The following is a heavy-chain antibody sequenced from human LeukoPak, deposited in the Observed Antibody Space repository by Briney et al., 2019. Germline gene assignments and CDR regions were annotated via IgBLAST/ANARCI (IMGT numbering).Heavy chain of an antibody. CDR3: AKDRIEWFGELLSSFDF. J-gene: IGHJ4*02. CDR1: GFTFSNFG. CDR2: ISADGSNI. D-gene: IGHD3-10*01. Sequence: GGSLRLSCAASGFTFSNFGMHWVRQAPGKGLEWVAVISADGSNIHYADSVKGRFTISRDNFRNTLFLQTSSLRGEDTAVYYCAKDRIEWFGELLSSFDFWGQGTLVTVSS. V-gene: IGHV3-30*18.